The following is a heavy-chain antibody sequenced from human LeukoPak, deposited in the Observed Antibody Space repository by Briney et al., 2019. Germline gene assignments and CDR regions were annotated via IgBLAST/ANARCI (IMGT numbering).Heavy chain of an antibody. CDR3: ASFYYDILTGYYKPFDY. J-gene: IGHJ4*02. Sequence: GASVKVSCKASGYTFTGYYMHWVRQAPGQGLEWMGRINPNSGGTNYAQKFQGRVTMTRDTSISTAYMELSRLRSDDTAVYYCASFYYDILTGYYKPFDYWGQGPLSPSPQ. CDR1: GYTFTGYY. CDR2: INPNSGGT. D-gene: IGHD3-9*01. V-gene: IGHV1-2*06.